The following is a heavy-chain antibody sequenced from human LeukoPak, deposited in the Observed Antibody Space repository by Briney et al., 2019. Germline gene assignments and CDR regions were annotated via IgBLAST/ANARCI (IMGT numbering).Heavy chain of an antibody. Sequence: GGSLRLSCAASGFTFSSYSMNWVRQAPGKGLEWVSSISSSSSYIYYADSVKGRFTISRDNAMNSLYLQMNSLRAEHTAVYYCARPLAAAGPGNWFDPWGQGTLVTVSS. D-gene: IGHD6-13*01. V-gene: IGHV3-21*01. CDR1: GFTFSSYS. CDR2: ISSSSSYI. CDR3: ARPLAAAGPGNWFDP. J-gene: IGHJ5*02.